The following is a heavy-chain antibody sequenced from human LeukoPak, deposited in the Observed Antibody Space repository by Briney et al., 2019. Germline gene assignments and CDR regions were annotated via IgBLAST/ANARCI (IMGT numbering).Heavy chain of an antibody. V-gene: IGHV3-53*01. CDR3: ARGDRGVTQTIYYYYYYGMDV. CDR1: GFTFSSYG. J-gene: IGHJ6*02. Sequence: GGSLRLSCAASGFTFSSYGMHWVRQAPGKGLEWVSVIYSGGSTYYADSVKGRFTISRDNSKNTLYLQMNSLRAEDTAVYYCARGDRGVTQTIYYYYYYGMDVWGQGTTVTVSS. CDR2: IYSGGST. D-gene: IGHD3-10*01.